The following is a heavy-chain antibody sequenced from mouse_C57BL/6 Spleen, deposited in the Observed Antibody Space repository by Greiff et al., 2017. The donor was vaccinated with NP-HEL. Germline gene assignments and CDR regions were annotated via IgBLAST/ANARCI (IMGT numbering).Heavy chain of an antibody. CDR3: ARGGDYWYVDV. Sequence: EVKLQESGPGLVKPSQSLSLTCSVTGYSITSGYYWNWIRQFPGNKLEWMGYISYDGSNNYNPSLKNRISITRYTSKNQFFLKLNSVTTEDTATYDCARGGDYWYVDVWGTGTTVTVSS. CDR2: ISYDGSN. V-gene: IGHV3-6*01. CDR1: GYSITSGYY. J-gene: IGHJ1*03.